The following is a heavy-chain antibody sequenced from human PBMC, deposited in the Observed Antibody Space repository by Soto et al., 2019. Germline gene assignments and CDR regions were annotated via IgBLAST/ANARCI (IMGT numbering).Heavy chain of an antibody. CDR1: GGSIISADSY. CDR3: ARDLEMSAIAP. Sequence: QVHLQQSGPGLVKPSETLSLTCAVSGGSIISADSYWFWIREHPGKGLEWIGHIAYSGDTYYNPSLRSRVTISADTSENKFSLTLKSVTAAHTAVYLCARDLEMSAIAPWGQGTSVTVSS. J-gene: IGHJ5*02. V-gene: IGHV4-31*11. CDR2: IAYSGDT.